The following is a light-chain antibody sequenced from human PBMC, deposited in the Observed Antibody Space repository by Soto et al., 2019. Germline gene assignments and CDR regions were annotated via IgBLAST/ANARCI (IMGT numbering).Light chain of an antibody. CDR3: QQYSCLVS. CDR2: DAS. Sequence: DIQMTQSPSSLSASVGDRVTIACQSSHDVSRNLNWLQQKPGEAPQLLIYDASNLARGVPSRVSGSGSGTDFTLIISSLQPDDVATFYCQQYSCLVSFGGGTAIEIK. V-gene: IGKV1-33*01. CDR1: HDVSRN. J-gene: IGKJ4*01.